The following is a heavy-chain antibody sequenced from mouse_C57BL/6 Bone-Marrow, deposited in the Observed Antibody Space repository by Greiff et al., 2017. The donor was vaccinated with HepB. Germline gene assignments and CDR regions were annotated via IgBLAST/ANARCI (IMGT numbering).Heavy chain of an antibody. J-gene: IGHJ4*01. D-gene: IGHD2-2*01. Sequence: VKLMESGPGLVQPSQSLSITCTVSGFSLTSYGVHWVRQSPGKGLEWLGVIWSGGSTDYNAAFISRLSISKDNSKSQVFFKMNSLQADDTAIYYCASSTMVTYYAMDYWGQGTSVTVSS. V-gene: IGHV2-2*01. CDR1: GFSLTSYG. CDR3: ASSTMVTYYAMDY. CDR2: IWSGGST.